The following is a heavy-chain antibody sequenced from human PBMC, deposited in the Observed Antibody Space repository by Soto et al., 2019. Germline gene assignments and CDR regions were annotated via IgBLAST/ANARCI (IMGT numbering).Heavy chain of an antibody. J-gene: IGHJ6*02. Sequence: QVQLVQSGAEVKKPGSSVKVSCKASGGTFGSYAISWVRQAPGQGLEWMGGIITIPGTANYAQKFQGRVTIAADESTSTAYMELSSLRSEDTAVYYCARSQGSSTSLAIYYYYYYGMDVWGQGTRVTVSS. CDR2: IITIPGTA. CDR3: ARSQGSSTSLAIYYYYYYGMDV. D-gene: IGHD2-2*01. CDR1: GGTFGSYA. V-gene: IGHV1-69*01.